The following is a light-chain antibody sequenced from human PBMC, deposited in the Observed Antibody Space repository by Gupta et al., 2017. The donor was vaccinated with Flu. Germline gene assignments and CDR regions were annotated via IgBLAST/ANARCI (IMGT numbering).Light chain of an antibody. CDR1: QSISGW. CDR3: QHYSDYPWT. J-gene: IGKJ1*01. V-gene: IGKV1-5*03. CDR2: QAS. Sequence: DIQMTQSPSTLSASVGDRVTINCRASQSISGWLAWYQQKPGKAPKLLIYQASSLEGGVPSRFSGSGSGTEFTLTINSLQPDDFATYYCQHYSDYPWTFGQGTKVDIK.